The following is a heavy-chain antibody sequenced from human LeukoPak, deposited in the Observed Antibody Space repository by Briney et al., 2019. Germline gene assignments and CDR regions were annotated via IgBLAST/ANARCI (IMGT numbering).Heavy chain of an antibody. CDR3: ARGGAARLHFQN. J-gene: IGHJ1*01. CDR1: GAPIGPYY. V-gene: IGHV4-59*13. Sequence: SETLSLTCPVFGAPIGPYYWNWFRQPQGRGLEWFGYIYHSGSTNYNPSLQSRVTISVDTSKNQFSLDLNSVTAADTAVYYCARGGAARLHFQNWGQGTLVTVSS. D-gene: IGHD6-6*01. CDR2: IYHSGST.